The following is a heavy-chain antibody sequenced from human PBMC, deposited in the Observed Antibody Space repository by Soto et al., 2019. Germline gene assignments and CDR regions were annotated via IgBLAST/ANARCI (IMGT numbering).Heavy chain of an antibody. CDR2: ISYNGKNE. J-gene: IGHJ6*02. D-gene: IGHD1-1*01. CDR1: GFTFRNHG. CDR3: AKAPNYIAIVEMATTGMDV. Sequence: GWSLRLSWVASGFTFRNHGMHWVRQALGKGLEWVAVISYNGKNEHYADSLKGRFTISRDNSKNTVFLQMNSLTPEDTAVYYCAKAPNYIAIVEMATTGMDVWGQGTTDTVS. V-gene: IGHV3-30*18.